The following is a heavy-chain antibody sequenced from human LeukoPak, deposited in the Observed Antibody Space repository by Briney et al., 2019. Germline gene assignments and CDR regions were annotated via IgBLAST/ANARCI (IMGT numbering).Heavy chain of an antibody. CDR1: GFTFSNYW. V-gene: IGHV3-7*01. Sequence: PGGSLRLSCAASGFTFSNYWMSWVRQAPGKGLEWVANIKQDGSEKYYVDSVKGRFTISRDNAKNSLYLQMNSLRAEDTAVYYCARKASVYDFWSGYFDYWGQGTLVTVSS. D-gene: IGHD3-3*01. J-gene: IGHJ4*02. CDR3: ARKASVYDFWSGYFDY. CDR2: IKQDGSEK.